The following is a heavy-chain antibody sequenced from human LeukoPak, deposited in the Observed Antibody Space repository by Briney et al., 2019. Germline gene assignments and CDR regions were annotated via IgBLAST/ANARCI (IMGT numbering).Heavy chain of an antibody. J-gene: IGHJ6*02. CDR2: MSSSSSII. CDR3: ARDPLYCGSSTCYNYYYAMDV. V-gene: IGHV3-48*02. Sequence: GGSLRLSCAVSGFTFSSYSMSWVRQAPGKGLEWVSYMSSSSSIIYYADSVRGRFTISRDNVKNSLYLQMNSLRDEDTAVYYCARDPLYCGSSTCYNYYYAMDVWGQGTTVTVSS. D-gene: IGHD2-2*02. CDR1: GFTFSSYS.